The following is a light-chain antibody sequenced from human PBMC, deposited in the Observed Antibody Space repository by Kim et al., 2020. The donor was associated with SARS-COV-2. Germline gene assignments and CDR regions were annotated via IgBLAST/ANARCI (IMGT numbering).Light chain of an antibody. V-gene: IGLV1-40*01. CDR3: QSYDSSLSVVV. CDR2: GNS. J-gene: IGLJ2*01. Sequence: QRVPTSSTRTSSKLGACFDFHWYEQLPGTPPNLLIYGNSNRPSGVPDRFSGSKSGTSASLAITGLQAEDEADYYCQSYDSSLSVVVFGGGTQLTVL. CDR1: SSKLGACFD.